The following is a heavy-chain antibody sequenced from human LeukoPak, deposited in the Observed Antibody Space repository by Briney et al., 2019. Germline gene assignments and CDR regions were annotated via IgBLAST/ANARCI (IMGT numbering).Heavy chain of an antibody. V-gene: IGHV3-30*18. CDR2: ISYDGSNK. CDR1: GFTFSSYG. Sequence: GGSLRLSFAASGFTFSSYGMHWVRQAPGKGLELVAVISYDGSNKYYADSVKGRLTTSRDNSKNTLYLQMNSLRAEDTAVYYCAKNGEPYYYMDVWGKGTTVTVSS. CDR3: AKNGEPYYYMDV. J-gene: IGHJ6*03. D-gene: IGHD1-14*01.